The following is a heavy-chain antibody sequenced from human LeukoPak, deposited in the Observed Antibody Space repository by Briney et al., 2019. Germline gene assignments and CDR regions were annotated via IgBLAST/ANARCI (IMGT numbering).Heavy chain of an antibody. V-gene: IGHV3-49*04. CDR1: GFTFGDYA. CDR3: TRKGLSTQDAFDI. D-gene: IGHD5/OR15-5a*01. Sequence: AGGSLRLSCTASGFTFGDYAMSWVRQAPGKGLEWVGFIRSKAYGGTTEYAASVKGRFTISRDDSKSIAYLQMNSLKTEDTAVYYCTRKGLSTQDAFDIWGQGTMVTVSS. CDR2: IRSKAYGGTT. J-gene: IGHJ3*02.